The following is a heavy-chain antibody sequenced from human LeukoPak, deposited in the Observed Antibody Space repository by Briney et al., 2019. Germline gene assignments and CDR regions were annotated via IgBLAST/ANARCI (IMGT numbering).Heavy chain of an antibody. D-gene: IGHD5-18*01. V-gene: IGHV4-39*07. CDR2: IYYSGST. CDR1: GGSISSNSYY. CDR3: ARGLPRRGYSYGSVRGYFDY. Sequence: SETLSLTCTVSGGSISSNSYYWGCIRQPPGKGLEWIAGIYYSGSTYYNPSLKSRVTISVDTSKNQFSLKLSSVTAADTAVYYCARGLPRRGYSYGSVRGYFDYWGQGTLVTVSS. J-gene: IGHJ4*02.